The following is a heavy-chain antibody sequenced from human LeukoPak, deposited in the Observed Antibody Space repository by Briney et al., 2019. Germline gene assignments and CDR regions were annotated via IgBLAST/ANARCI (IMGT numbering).Heavy chain of an antibody. J-gene: IGHJ4*02. V-gene: IGHV3-30-3*01. Sequence: GGSLRLSCVASGFTFSSYAMHWVRQAPGKGLEWVAVISYDGSNKYYADSVKGRFTISRDNSKNTLYLQMNSLRAEDTAVYYCARGRGDTATFWNWGQGTLVTVSS. CDR1: GFTFSSYA. CDR2: ISYDGSNK. CDR3: ARGRGDTATFWN. D-gene: IGHD5-18*01.